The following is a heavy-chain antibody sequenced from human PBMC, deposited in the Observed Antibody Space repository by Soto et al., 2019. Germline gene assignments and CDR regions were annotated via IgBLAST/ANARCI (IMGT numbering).Heavy chain of an antibody. D-gene: IGHD5-18*01. J-gene: IGHJ5*02. CDR1: GGTFSSYA. CDR2: IIPIFGTA. V-gene: IGHV1-69*01. Sequence: QVQLVQSGAEVKKPGSSVKVSCKASGGTFSSYAISWVRQAPGQGLEWMGGIIPIFGTANYAQKFQGRVTITGDESTSTAYMDLSSLRSEDTAVYYCARDLLGGYSYGYGAYNWFDPWGQGTLVTVSS. CDR3: ARDLLGGYSYGYGAYNWFDP.